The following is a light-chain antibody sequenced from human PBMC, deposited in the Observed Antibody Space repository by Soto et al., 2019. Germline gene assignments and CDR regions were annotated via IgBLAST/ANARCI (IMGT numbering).Light chain of an antibody. CDR2: GAS. Sequence: EIVLTQSPATLSLSPGERATLSCRASQSIVSNYLAWYQQKPGQAPRLLIFGASRRATGIPDSFSASGSGTDFTLTISRMDPEDFAVYYCQQYGTSPWTFGQGTQVDIK. V-gene: IGKV3-20*01. CDR3: QQYGTSPWT. CDR1: QSIVSNY. J-gene: IGKJ1*01.